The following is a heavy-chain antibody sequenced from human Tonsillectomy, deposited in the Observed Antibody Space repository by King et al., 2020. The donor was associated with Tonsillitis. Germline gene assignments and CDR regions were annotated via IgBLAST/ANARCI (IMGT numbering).Heavy chain of an antibody. CDR1: DGSIGSYF. D-gene: IGHD6-19*01. V-gene: IGHV4-59*01. Sequence: QLQESGPGLVKPSETLSLTCTVSDGSIGSYFWNWIRQPPGKGLEWIGYIYDTGSTNYNPSLKSRVNISLDTSKNQFSLKLSSVTAADTAVYYCARDVGSXWYFSFDYWGQGNLVTVSS. J-gene: IGHJ4*02. CDR3: ARDVGSXWYFSFDY. CDR2: IYDTGST.